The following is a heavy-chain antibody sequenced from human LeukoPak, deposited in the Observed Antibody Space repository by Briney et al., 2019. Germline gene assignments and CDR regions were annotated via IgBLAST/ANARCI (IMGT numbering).Heavy chain of an antibody. CDR2: INHSGST. CDR3: ARLKGAPVYSSGWRTGYYYYGMDV. J-gene: IGHJ6*02. D-gene: IGHD6-19*01. CDR1: GGSFSGYY. V-gene: IGHV4-34*01. Sequence: PSETLSLTCAVYGGSFSGYYWSWIRQPPGKGLEWIGEINHSGSTNYNPSLKSRVTISVDTSKNQFSLKLSSVTAADTAVYYCARLKGAPVYSSGWRTGYYYYGMDVWGQGTTVTVSS.